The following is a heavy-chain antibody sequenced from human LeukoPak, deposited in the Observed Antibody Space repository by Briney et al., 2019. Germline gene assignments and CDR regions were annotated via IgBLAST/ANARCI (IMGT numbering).Heavy chain of an antibody. CDR1: GGSISSSSYY. Sequence: SETLSLTCTVSGGSISSSSYYWGWIRQPPGKGLEWIGSIYYSGSTYYNPSLKSRVTISVDTSENQFSLKLSSVTAADTAVYYCAREIYDFWSGYYPSFDYWGQGTLVTVSS. J-gene: IGHJ4*02. CDR2: IYYSGST. D-gene: IGHD3-3*01. V-gene: IGHV4-39*01. CDR3: AREIYDFWSGYYPSFDY.